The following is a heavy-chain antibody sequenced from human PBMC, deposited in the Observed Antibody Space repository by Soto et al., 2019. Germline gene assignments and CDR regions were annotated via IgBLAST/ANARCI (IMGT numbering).Heavy chain of an antibody. D-gene: IGHD2-21*01. CDR2: ISRDGTNK. CDR1: GFTFSRYA. CDR3: ARSRGGAFAASFAF. V-gene: IGHV3-30*04. J-gene: IGHJ4*02. Sequence: QVQVVESGGGVVQPGRSLRLSCAASGFTFSRYAIHWVRQAPGKGLEWVAVISRDGTNKYYVDSVKGRFTISRDNSRNTLYLKMNSLRHEDAAVYYCARSRGGAFAASFAFWGQGTLVPFS.